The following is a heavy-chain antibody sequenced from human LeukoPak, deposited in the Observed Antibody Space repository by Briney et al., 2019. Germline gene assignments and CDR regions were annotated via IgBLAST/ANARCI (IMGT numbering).Heavy chain of an antibody. J-gene: IGHJ4*02. Sequence: GGSLRLSCAASGFTFSSYSMNWVRQAPGKGLEWVANIKQDGSEKYYADSVKGRFTISRDNAKNSVCLQMNSLRAEDTAVYYCARGRGSGSYRVAYFDYWGQGTLVTVSS. V-gene: IGHV3-7*03. D-gene: IGHD1-26*01. CDR2: IKQDGSEK. CDR3: ARGRGSGSYRVAYFDY. CDR1: GFTFSSYS.